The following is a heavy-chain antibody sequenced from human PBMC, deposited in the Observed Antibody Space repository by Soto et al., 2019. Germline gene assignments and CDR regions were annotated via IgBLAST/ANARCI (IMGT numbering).Heavy chain of an antibody. V-gene: IGHV2-5*01. CDR3: TYPPPFADYNFAQ. CDR1: GFSLNTTGVG. J-gene: IGHJ4*02. Sequence: QITLKESGQTLVKPTQTLPLTCSFSGFSLNTTGVGVGWVRQPPGKAMEWLTLIYGHGDTRDSPSLKSRLTVTKDASRNQVARTMTTMDPVDTATYYWTYPPPFADYNFAQWGQGTLVTVSS. D-gene: IGHD4-4*01. CDR2: IYGHGDT.